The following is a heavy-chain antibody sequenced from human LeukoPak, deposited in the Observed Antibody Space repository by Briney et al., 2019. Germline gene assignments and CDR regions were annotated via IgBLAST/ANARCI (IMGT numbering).Heavy chain of an antibody. CDR3: AKALVVVVAAGAPNFDY. V-gene: IGHV3-23*01. CDR2: ISGSGGST. D-gene: IGHD2-15*01. Sequence: GGSLRLSCAASGFTFSSYAMSWVRQAPGKGLEWVSAISGSGGSTYYADSMKGRFTISRDNSKNTLYLQMNSLRAEDTAVYYCAKALVVVVAAGAPNFDYWGQGTLVTVSS. J-gene: IGHJ4*02. CDR1: GFTFSSYA.